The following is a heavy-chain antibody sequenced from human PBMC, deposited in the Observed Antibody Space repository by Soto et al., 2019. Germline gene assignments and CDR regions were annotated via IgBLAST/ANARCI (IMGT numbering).Heavy chain of an antibody. J-gene: IGHJ4*02. CDR3: ARDRAPTVGLVAFDY. CDR2: IKQDGSEK. CDR1: GFTFTTYW. V-gene: IGHV3-7*01. D-gene: IGHD4-17*01. Sequence: GGSLRLSCAVSGFTFTTYWMSWVRQAPGKGLEWVANIKQDGSEKYHVDSVKGRFTISRDNAKNSLYLQMNSLRADDTAVYYCARDRAPTVGLVAFDYWGQGTLVTVSS.